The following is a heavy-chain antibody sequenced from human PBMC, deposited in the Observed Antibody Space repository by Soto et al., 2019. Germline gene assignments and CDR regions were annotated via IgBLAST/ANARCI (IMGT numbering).Heavy chain of an antibody. D-gene: IGHD3-3*01. CDR1: GGSISSYY. Sequence: SETLSLTCTVSGGSISSYYWSWIRQPPGKGLEWIGYIYYSGSTNYIPSLKSRVTISVDTSKNQFSLKLSSVTAADTAVYYCARGDFGLPFDPWGQGTLVHRLL. CDR3: ARGDFGLPFDP. CDR2: IYYSGST. J-gene: IGHJ5*02. V-gene: IGHV4-59*01.